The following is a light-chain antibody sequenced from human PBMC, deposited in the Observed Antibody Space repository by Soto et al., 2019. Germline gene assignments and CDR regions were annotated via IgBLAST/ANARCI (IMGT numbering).Light chain of an antibody. CDR2: GVS. V-gene: IGKV3-15*01. Sequence: EIVMTQSPATLSVSPGERATLSCRASQTVSSNLAWYQQRPGQALRLLIYGVSTRATGIPARFSGSGSGTEFTLTISSLQSEDFAVYYCQQYGGSPRITFGQGTRLEIK. J-gene: IGKJ5*01. CDR1: QTVSSN. CDR3: QQYGGSPRIT.